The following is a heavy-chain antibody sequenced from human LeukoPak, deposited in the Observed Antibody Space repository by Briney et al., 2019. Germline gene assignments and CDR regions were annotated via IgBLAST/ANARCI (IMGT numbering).Heavy chain of an antibody. V-gene: IGHV3-53*01. Sequence: GGSLRLSCAASGFTVSSNYMSWVRQAPGKGLEWVSVIYSGGSTYYADSVKGRLTISRNNSKNTLYLQMNSLRAEDTAVYYCARGDAYYFDYWGQGTLVTVSS. J-gene: IGHJ4*02. CDR1: GFTVSSNY. CDR3: ARGDAYYFDY. CDR2: IYSGGST.